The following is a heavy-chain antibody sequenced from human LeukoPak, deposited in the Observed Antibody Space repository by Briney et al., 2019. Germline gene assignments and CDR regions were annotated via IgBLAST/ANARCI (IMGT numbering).Heavy chain of an antibody. CDR2: IIPIFGTA. Sequence: ASVKVSCKASGGTFSSYAISWVRQAPGQGLEWMGGIIPIFGTANYAQKFQGRVTITTDESTSTAYMEPSSLRSEDTAVYYCARTTTPYSSAASPDYWGQGTLVTVSS. CDR3: ARTTTPYSSAASPDY. CDR1: GGTFSSYA. J-gene: IGHJ4*02. V-gene: IGHV1-69*05. D-gene: IGHD4-11*01.